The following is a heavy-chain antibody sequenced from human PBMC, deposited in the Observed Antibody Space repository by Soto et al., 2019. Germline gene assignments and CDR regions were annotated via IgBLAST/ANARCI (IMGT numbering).Heavy chain of an antibody. CDR1: GASITYGAYS. CDR3: DRGGGFDYFDY. CDR2: INHLETT. J-gene: IGHJ4*02. D-gene: IGHD3-10*01. Sequence: SETLSLTCTVSGASITYGAYSWSWIRQTPGKGLEWIGYINHLETTFYNPSFESRLTLSIDRTKNQFSLNLKSMSAADRAVYFCDRGGGFDYFDYWGQAILVTVPQ. V-gene: IGHV4-30-2*01.